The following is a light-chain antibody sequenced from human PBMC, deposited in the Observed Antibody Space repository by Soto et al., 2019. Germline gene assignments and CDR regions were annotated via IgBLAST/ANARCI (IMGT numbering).Light chain of an antibody. CDR3: QQSYSTPPLT. CDR1: QSINRY. J-gene: IGKJ3*01. CDR2: AAS. Sequence: DIQMTQSPSSLSASVGDRVSITCRASQSINRYLNWYQQKPGKAPKLLIYAASSLQSAVPSRFSGSGSGTDFTLTISSLQPEDFATYYCQQSYSTPPLTFGPGTKVDIK. V-gene: IGKV1-39*01.